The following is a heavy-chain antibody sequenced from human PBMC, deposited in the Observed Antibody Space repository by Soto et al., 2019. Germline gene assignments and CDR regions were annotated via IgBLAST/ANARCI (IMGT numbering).Heavy chain of an antibody. CDR1: GFPFTSYG. J-gene: IGHJ4*02. Sequence: QVQLVESGGGVVQPGRSLRLSCAASGFPFTSYGMHWVREAPGKGLEWVAVISYDGSNKYYADSVKGRFTISRDNSKNTLYLQMNRLSPEDTALYYCVVGQYYFDYRGQGTLVTVSS. CDR2: ISYDGSNK. CDR3: VVGQYYFDY. D-gene: IGHD1-26*01. V-gene: IGHV3-30*03.